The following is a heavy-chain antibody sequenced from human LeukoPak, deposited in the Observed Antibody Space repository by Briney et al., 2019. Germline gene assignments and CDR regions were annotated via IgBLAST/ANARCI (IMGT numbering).Heavy chain of an antibody. CDR2: INRDGTVQ. D-gene: IGHD3-16*01. Sequence: GGSLRLSCATSGFTFRSYWMTWVRRARGRGLEGVANINRDGTVQWYADSVKGRFTGSKDNANNSVYLQMNSARAEDTAVYYCAREGGVADYWGQGTLVTVSS. CDR3: AREGGVADY. J-gene: IGHJ4*02. CDR1: GFTFRSYW. V-gene: IGHV3-7*01.